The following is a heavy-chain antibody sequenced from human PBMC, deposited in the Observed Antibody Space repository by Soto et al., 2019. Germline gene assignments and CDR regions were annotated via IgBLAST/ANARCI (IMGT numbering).Heavy chain of an antibody. Sequence: QVQLQQWGAGLLKPSETLSLTCAVYGGSFSGYYWSWIRQPPGKGLEWIGEINHSGSTNYTPSLKSRVTISVDTSKNQFSRKLSSVTAADTAVYYCARGVGTMVRLDWFDPWGQGTLVTVSS. J-gene: IGHJ5*02. CDR3: ARGVGTMVRLDWFDP. CDR2: INHSGST. CDR1: GGSFSGYY. V-gene: IGHV4-34*01. D-gene: IGHD3-10*01.